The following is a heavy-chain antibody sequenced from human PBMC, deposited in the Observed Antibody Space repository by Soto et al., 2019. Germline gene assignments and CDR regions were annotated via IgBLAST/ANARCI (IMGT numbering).Heavy chain of an antibody. J-gene: IGHJ4*02. D-gene: IGHD2-8*01. Sequence: QVQLQESGPGLVKPSQTLSLTCTVSGGSISSGGYYWSWIRQHPGKGLEWIGYIYYSGSTYYNPSLNSRVTISADTSKNQFSLKLSAVAAADSAVYCCARLGRVYAIRDYWGQGTLVTVSS. V-gene: IGHV4-31*03. CDR2: IYYSGST. CDR3: ARLGRVYAIRDY. CDR1: GGSISSGGYY.